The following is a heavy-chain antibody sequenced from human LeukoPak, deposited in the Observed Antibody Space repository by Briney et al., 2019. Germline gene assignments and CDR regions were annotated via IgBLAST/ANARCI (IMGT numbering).Heavy chain of an antibody. J-gene: IGHJ4*01. CDR2: INHSGST. V-gene: IGHV4-34*01. CDR3: ARGVAAAGIPRG. Sequence: PSETLSLTCAVYGGSFSGYYWSWIRQPPGKGLEWIGEINHSGSTNYNPSLKSRVTISVDTSKNQFSLKLSSVTAADTAVYYCARGVAAAGIPRGWGQEPWSPSPQ. CDR1: GGSFSGYY. D-gene: IGHD6-13*01.